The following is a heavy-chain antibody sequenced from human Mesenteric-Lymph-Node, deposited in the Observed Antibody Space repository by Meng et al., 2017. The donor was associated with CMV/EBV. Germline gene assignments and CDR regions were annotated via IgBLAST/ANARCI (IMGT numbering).Heavy chain of an antibody. Sequence: GESLKISCAASGFSFGYYSMNWVRQAPGKGLEWVASINTRDNYIYYAKSVRGRFTISRDNAENSLYLQMDSLRAEDTAVYYCAKVQYYDFWSGYHYYYFYGMDVWGQGTTVTVSS. J-gene: IGHJ6*02. D-gene: IGHD3-3*01. CDR1: GFSFGYYS. CDR2: INTRDNYI. CDR3: AKVQYYDFWSGYHYYYFYGMDV. V-gene: IGHV3-21*01.